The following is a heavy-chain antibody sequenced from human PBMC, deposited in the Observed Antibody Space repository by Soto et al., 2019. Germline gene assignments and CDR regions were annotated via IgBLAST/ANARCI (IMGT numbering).Heavy chain of an antibody. V-gene: IGHV3-33*01. D-gene: IGHD4-17*01. CDR2: IWYDGTQK. Sequence: QVQLEESGGGVVQPVRSLRLSCEASGFTFNTYSMHWVRQPPGKGLEWLAAIWYDGTQKDYADSVKGRFIISRDNSKKTLYVEMNSLRAEDTAVYYCARAGGTTVTGLWHFDSWGQGTLVTVSS. J-gene: IGHJ4*02. CDR1: GFTFNTYS. CDR3: ARAGGTTVTGLWHFDS.